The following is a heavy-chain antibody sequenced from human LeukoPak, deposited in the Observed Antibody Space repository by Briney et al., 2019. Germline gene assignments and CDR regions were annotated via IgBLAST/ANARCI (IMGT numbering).Heavy chain of an antibody. Sequence: GGSLRLSCAPSGFTFSRHGMHWVRQAPGKGLEWVAIISNDGSRKYYAHSVEGRFTISRDNSKNTLYLQMDSLRGEDTAVYYCARDRAWNYFDYWGQGTLVTVSS. CDR3: ARDRAWNYFDY. J-gene: IGHJ4*02. D-gene: IGHD3-3*01. CDR1: GFTFSRHG. V-gene: IGHV3-30*03. CDR2: ISNDGSRK.